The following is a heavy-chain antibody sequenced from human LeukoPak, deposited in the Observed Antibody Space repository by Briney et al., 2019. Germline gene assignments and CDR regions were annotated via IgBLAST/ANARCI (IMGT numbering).Heavy chain of an antibody. CDR1: GFTFSTYT. V-gene: IGHV3-21*01. CDR3: ARDRLLEDRDYNSYYYMDV. J-gene: IGHJ6*03. D-gene: IGHD1-1*01. CDR2: ISSSSNYI. Sequence: PGGSLRLSCAVSGFTFSTYTMNWVRQAPGKGLEWVSSISSSSNYIYYADSVRGRFTISRDNAKNSLSLQMNSLRAEDTAVCYCARDRLLEDRDYNSYYYMDVWGIGTTVTVSS.